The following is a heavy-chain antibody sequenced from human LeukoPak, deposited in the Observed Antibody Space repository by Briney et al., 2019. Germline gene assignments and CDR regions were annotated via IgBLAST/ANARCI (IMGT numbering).Heavy chain of an antibody. CDR2: ISSSGSTI. V-gene: IGHV3-48*03. Sequence: PGGSLRLSCAASGFTFSSYEMNWVRQAPGRGLEWVSYISSSGSTIYYADSAKGRFTISRDNAKNSLYLQMNSLRAEDTAVYYCARVPGRAAANFDYWGQGTLVTVSS. J-gene: IGHJ4*02. D-gene: IGHD1-26*01. CDR1: GFTFSSYE. CDR3: ARVPGRAAANFDY.